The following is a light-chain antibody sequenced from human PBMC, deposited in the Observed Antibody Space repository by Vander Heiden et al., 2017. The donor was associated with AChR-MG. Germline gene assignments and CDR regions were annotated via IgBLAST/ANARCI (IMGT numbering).Light chain of an antibody. CDR2: KAS. J-gene: IGKJ1*01. CDR3: QQENSYSWT. CDR1: QSISSY. Sequence: DIQMTQSPSTLSASVGDRVTITCRASQSISSYLAWYQQKPGKAPKLLIYKASSLESGVPSRFSGSGSGTEFTLTISSLQPDDFATYYCQQENSYSWTFGQRTKVEIK. V-gene: IGKV1-5*03.